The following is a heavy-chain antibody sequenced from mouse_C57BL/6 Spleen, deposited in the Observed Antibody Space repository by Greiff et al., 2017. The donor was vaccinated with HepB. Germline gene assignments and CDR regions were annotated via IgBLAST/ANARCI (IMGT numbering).Heavy chain of an antibody. J-gene: IGHJ4*01. D-gene: IGHD1-2*01. CDR3: ARVDTTAAYYAMDY. Sequence: EVMLVESGGGLVKPGGSLKLSCAASGFTFSSYAMSWVRQTPEKRLEWVATISDGGSYTYYPDNVKGRFTISRDNAKNNLYLQMSHLKSEDTAMYYCARVDTTAAYYAMDYWGQGTSVTVSS. CDR2: ISDGGSYT. CDR1: GFTFSSYA. V-gene: IGHV5-4*03.